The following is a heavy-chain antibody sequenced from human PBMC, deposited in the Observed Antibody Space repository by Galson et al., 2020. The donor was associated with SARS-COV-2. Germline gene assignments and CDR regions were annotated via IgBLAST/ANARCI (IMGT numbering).Heavy chain of an antibody. CDR3: ATSPVATITNWFDP. V-gene: IGHV1-24*01. J-gene: IGHJ5*02. D-gene: IGHD5-12*01. Sequence: GASVKVSCKVSGYTLTELSMHWVRQAPGKGLEWMGGFDPEDGETIYAQKFQGRVTMTEDTSTDTAYMELSSLRSEDTAVYYCATSPVATITNWFDPWGQGTLVTVSS. CDR2: FDPEDGET. CDR1: GYTLTELS.